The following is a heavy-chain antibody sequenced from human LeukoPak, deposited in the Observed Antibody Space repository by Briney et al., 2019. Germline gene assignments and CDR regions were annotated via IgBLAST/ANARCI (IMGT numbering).Heavy chain of an antibody. CDR1: GFTFSSYA. CDR2: ISRSDGTT. D-gene: IGHD3-3*01. CDR3: AKLGGEVRFLEYLQTNFSSNYYMDV. V-gene: IGHV3-23*01. Sequence: GGSLRLSCAGSGFTFSSYAMTWVRQAPGTGLEWVSSISRSDGTTYYADSVKGRFTISRDNSKNTLFLQMNSLRAEDTAVYFCAKLGGEVRFLEYLQTNFSSNYYMDVWGKGPTVTFSS. J-gene: IGHJ6*03.